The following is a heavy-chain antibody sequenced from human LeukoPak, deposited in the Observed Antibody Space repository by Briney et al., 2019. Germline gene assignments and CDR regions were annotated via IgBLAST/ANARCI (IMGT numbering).Heavy chain of an antibody. CDR3: ARMVVAAIEWYNWFDP. CDR1: GGSFSGYS. J-gene: IGHJ5*02. V-gene: IGHV4-30-2*01. Sequence: SETLSLTCAVYGGSFSGYSWSWIRQPPGKGLEWIGYIYHSGSTYYNPSLKSRVTISVDRSKNQFSLKLSSVTAADTAVYYCARMVVAAIEWYNWFDPWGQGTLVTVSS. D-gene: IGHD2-15*01. CDR2: IYHSGST.